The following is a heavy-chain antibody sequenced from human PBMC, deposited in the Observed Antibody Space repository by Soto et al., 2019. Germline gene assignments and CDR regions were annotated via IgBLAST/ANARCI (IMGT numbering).Heavy chain of an antibody. Sequence: PGGSLRLSCAASGFTFSSYAMSWVRQAPGKGLEWVSAISGSGGSTYYADSVKGRLTISRDNSKNTLYLQMNSLRAEDTAVYYCAKDRGTYCSGGSCARIAFDIWGQGTMVTLAS. CDR3: AKDRGTYCSGGSCARIAFDI. D-gene: IGHD2-15*01. V-gene: IGHV3-23*01. CDR2: ISGSGGST. J-gene: IGHJ3*02. CDR1: GFTFSSYA.